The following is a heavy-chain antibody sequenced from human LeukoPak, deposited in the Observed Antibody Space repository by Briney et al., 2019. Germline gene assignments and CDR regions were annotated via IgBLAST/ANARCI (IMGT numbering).Heavy chain of an antibody. CDR1: GGTFSSYA. J-gene: IGHJ1*01. CDR2: IIPILGIA. Sequence: GASVKVSCKASGGTFSSYAISWVRQAPGQGLEWMGRIIPILGIANYAQQFQGRVTITADKSTSTAYMELSSLRSEDTAVYYCARDHYDSSGYYYYGYFQHWGQGTLVTVSS. D-gene: IGHD3-22*01. V-gene: IGHV1-69*04. CDR3: ARDHYDSSGYYYYGYFQH.